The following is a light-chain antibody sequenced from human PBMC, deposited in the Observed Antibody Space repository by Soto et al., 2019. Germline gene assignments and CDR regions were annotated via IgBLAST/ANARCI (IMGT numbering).Light chain of an antibody. CDR1: ESVSSSY. CDR3: QQYGSSPPWT. Sequence: EIVVTQSPGTLSLSPGERATLSCRASESVSSSYLAWYQQKPGQAPRLLIFGASSRATGAPDRFSGSGCGTEFTLTISRLEPEDFAVYYCQQYGSSPPWTFGQGTEVEIK. V-gene: IGKV3-20*01. CDR2: GAS. J-gene: IGKJ1*01.